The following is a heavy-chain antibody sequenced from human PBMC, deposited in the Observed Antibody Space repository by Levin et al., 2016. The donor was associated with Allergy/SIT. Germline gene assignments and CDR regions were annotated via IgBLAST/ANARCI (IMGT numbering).Heavy chain of an antibody. CDR1: GGTFSSYA. J-gene: IGHJ6*02. CDR2: IIPIFGTA. CDR3: ARISAKATYYYYGMDV. Sequence: SVKVSCKASGGTFSSYAISWVRQAPGQGLEWMGGIIPIFGTANYAQKFQGRVTITADESTSTAYMELSSLRSEDTAVYYCARISAKATYYYYGMDVWGQGTTVTVSS. V-gene: IGHV1-69*13.